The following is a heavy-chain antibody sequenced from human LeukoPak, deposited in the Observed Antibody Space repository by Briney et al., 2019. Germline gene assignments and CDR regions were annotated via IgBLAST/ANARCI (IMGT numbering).Heavy chain of an antibody. Sequence: GGSLRLSCAASGFIFRTYGMHWVRQAPGKGLEWVGRIKSTNDGGTIDYAAPVKDRFTISRDDSETTLYLQMNGLKTEDTAVYFCAADSPVSMAHSFDYWGQGILVTVSS. CDR2: IKSTNDGGTI. J-gene: IGHJ4*02. CDR3: AADSPVSMAHSFDY. V-gene: IGHV3-15*01. D-gene: IGHD2-21*01. CDR1: GFIFRTYG.